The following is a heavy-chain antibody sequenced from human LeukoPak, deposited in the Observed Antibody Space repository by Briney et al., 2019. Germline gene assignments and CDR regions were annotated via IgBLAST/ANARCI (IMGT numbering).Heavy chain of an antibody. V-gene: IGHV4-59*08. Sequence: SETLSLTCAVYGGSFSGYYWSWIRQPPGKGLEWIGYIYYSGSTNYNPSLKSRVTISVDTSKNQFSLKLSSVTAADTAVYYCARQWSSSWYYFDYWGQGTLVTVSS. D-gene: IGHD6-13*01. J-gene: IGHJ4*02. CDR1: GGSFSGYY. CDR3: ARQWSSSWYYFDY. CDR2: IYYSGST.